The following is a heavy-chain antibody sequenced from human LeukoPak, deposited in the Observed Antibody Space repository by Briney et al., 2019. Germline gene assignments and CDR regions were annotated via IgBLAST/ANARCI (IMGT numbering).Heavy chain of an antibody. CDR3: ARDSAGVAAAGTRGIYYYYGMDV. Sequence: SETLSLTCTVSGGSISSGGYYWSWIRQHPGNGLEWIGYIYYSGSTYYNPSLKSRVTISVDTSKNQFSLTLSSVTAADTAVYYCARDSAGVAAAGTRGIYYYYGMDVWGQGTTVTVSS. CDR2: IYYSGST. V-gene: IGHV4-31*03. CDR1: GGSISSGGYY. J-gene: IGHJ6*02. D-gene: IGHD6-13*01.